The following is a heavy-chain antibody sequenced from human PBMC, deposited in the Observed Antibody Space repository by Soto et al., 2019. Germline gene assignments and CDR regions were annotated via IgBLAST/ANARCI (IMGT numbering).Heavy chain of an antibody. CDR2: IIPIFGTA. CDR1: GGTFSSYA. D-gene: IGHD3-22*01. V-gene: IGHV1-69*01. J-gene: IGHJ3*02. Sequence: QVQLVQSGAEVKKPGSSVKVSCKASGGTFSSYAISWVRQAPGQGLEWMGGIIPIFGTANYAQKFQGRVTITADESTSTAYMELSSLRAEDTAVYYCASTVTMIVVVGSGTFDIWGQGTMVTVSS. CDR3: ASTVTMIVVVGSGTFDI.